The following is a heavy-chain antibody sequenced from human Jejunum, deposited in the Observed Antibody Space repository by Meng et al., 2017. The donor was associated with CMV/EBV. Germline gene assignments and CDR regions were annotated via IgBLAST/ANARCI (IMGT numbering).Heavy chain of an antibody. Sequence: MSWIRQAPGRGLEWVARISTSGMSFISSSGSSMYYADSVKGRFTISRDKAGNSLYLQMNSLRAEDTAVYYCARVGPWLFRAFDIWGQGTMVTVSS. CDR3: ARVGPWLFRAFDI. D-gene: IGHD5-12*01. V-gene: IGHV3-11*01. J-gene: IGHJ3*02. CDR2: ISSSGSSM.